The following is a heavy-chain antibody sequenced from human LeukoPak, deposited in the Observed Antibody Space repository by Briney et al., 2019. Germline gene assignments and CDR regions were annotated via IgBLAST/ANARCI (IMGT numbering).Heavy chain of an antibody. D-gene: IGHD6-13*01. V-gene: IGHV1-69*04. CDR3: ARSGQQLGYNWFDP. CDR2: IIPILGIA. J-gene: IGHJ5*02. CDR1: GGTFSSYA. Sequence: SVKVSCKASGGTFSSYAISWVRQAPGQGLEWMGRIIPILGIANYAQKFQGRVTITADKSTSTAYMELSSLRSEDTAVYYCARSGQQLGYNWFDPWGQETLVTVSS.